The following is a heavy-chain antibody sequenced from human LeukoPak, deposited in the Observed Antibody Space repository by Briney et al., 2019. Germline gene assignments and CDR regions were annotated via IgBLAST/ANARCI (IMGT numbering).Heavy chain of an antibody. CDR1: GYTFSSYN. Sequence: GGSLRLSCAASGYTFSSYNIHWVRQAPGKGLEWVALISYDGRNKFYADSVKGRFTLSRDNSKNTLYLQMDSLTVEDTAVYYCARADXXMXVXVXTHWXQGTLVT. J-gene: IGHJ4*02. V-gene: IGHV3-30*04. D-gene: IGHD3-22*01. CDR2: ISYDGRNK. CDR3: ARADXXMXVXVXTH.